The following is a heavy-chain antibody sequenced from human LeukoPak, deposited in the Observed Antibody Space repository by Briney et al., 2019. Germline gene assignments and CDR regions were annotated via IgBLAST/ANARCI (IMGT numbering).Heavy chain of an antibody. CDR3: VRGRFIAGAGD. D-gene: IGHD1-26*01. CDR2: MNGNSGDT. Sequence: GSSVKVSCKTSGFTLTIYDINWVRQATGRGLEWMGWMNGNSGDTGYAQKFQGRVTMTRNTSISTAYMELSNLRSEDTAVYYCVRGRFIAGAGDWGQGTPVTVPS. J-gene: IGHJ1*01. CDR1: GFTLTIYD. V-gene: IGHV1-8*01.